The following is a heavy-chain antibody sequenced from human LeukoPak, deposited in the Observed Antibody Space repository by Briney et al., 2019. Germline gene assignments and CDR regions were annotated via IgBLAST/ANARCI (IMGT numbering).Heavy chain of an antibody. Sequence: GGSLRLSCAASGFTFSSYAMSWVRQAPGKGLEWVSAISGSGGSTYYADSVKGRFTISRDNSKNTLYLQMNSLRAEDTALYYCAKSGWYVGDAFDIWGQGTMVTVSS. V-gene: IGHV3-23*01. CDR2: ISGSGGST. D-gene: IGHD6-19*01. CDR3: AKSGWYVGDAFDI. CDR1: GFTFSSYA. J-gene: IGHJ3*02.